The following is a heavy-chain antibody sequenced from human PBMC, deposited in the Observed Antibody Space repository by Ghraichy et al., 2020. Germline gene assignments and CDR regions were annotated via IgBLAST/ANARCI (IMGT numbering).Heavy chain of an antibody. Sequence: SQTLSLTCAISGDSVSSNSAAWNWIRQSPSRGLEWLGRTYYRSKWYNDYAVSVKSRITINPDTSKNQFSLQLNSVTPEDTAVYYCARDRSTYYYDSSGYYPGYFDYWGQGTLVTVSS. CDR2: TYYRSKWYN. D-gene: IGHD3-22*01. V-gene: IGHV6-1*01. CDR1: GDSVSSNSAA. J-gene: IGHJ4*02. CDR3: ARDRSTYYYDSSGYYPGYFDY.